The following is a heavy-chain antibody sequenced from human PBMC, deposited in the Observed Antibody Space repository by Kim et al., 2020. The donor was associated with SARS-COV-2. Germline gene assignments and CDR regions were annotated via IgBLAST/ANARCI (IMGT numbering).Heavy chain of an antibody. CDR2: ISYDGSKK. Sequence: GGSLRLSCAASGFTFSSYGMHWVRQAPGKGLEWVAVISYDGSKKYYADSVKGRFTISRDNSKNTLYLLVISLRAEDTAVYYCAKGQRKVVRELTGFWGRGTLVSVSS. V-gene: IGHV3-30*18. CDR1: GFTFSSYG. CDR3: AKGQRKVVRELTGF. J-gene: IGHJ2*01. D-gene: IGHD3-10*01.